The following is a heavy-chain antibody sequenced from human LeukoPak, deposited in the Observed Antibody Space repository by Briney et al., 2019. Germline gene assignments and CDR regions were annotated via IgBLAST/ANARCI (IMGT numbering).Heavy chain of an antibody. D-gene: IGHD3-10*01. CDR1: GGSISSYY. CDR3: ARGVSRVLWFGD. Sequence: SETLSLTCTVSGGSISSYYWSWIRQPPGKGLEWIGYIYYSGSTNYNPSLKSRVTISADTSKNQFSLKLSSVTAADTAVYYCARGVSRVLWFGDWGQGTLVTVSS. CDR2: IYYSGST. J-gene: IGHJ4*02. V-gene: IGHV4-59*01.